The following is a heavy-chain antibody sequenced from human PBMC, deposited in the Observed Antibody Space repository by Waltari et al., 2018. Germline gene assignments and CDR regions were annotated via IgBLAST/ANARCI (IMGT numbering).Heavy chain of an antibody. V-gene: IGHV3-53*01. Sequence: EAQLVESGGGLIQPGGSLRLSRAASGFTVSRNYMNWVRQAPGKGLEWCSVICRDGKTYYAYSVKVRFLIYREMSKNTGYLQLNSLRAEDTAVYYWARQSIAARYYGYWGQGTLVTVSS. D-gene: IGHD6-6*01. CDR1: GFTVSRNY. CDR3: ARQSIAARYYGY. J-gene: IGHJ4*02. CDR2: ICRDGKT.